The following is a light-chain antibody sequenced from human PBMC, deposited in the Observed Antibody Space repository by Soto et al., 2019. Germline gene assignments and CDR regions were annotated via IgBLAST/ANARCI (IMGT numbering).Light chain of an antibody. CDR3: QQYNSYSPT. Sequence: DITTTQSPSTLSAPVGDRVTIHCRASQSISSWLAWYQQKPGKAPKLLIYDASSLESGVPSRFSGSGSGTEFTLTISSLQPDDFATYYCQQYNSYSPTFGQGTKVAIK. CDR1: QSISSW. J-gene: IGKJ1*01. CDR2: DAS. V-gene: IGKV1-5*01.